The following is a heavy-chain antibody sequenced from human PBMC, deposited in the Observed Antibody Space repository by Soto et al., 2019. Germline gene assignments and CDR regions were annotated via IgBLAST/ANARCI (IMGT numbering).Heavy chain of an antibody. CDR3: ARPSKPPCFNPWYSSSWYEPYYYYYGMDV. Sequence: GASVKVSCKASGYTFTGYYMHWVRQAPGQGLEWMGWINPNSGGTNYAQKFQGWVTMTRDTSISTAYMELSRLRSDDTAVYYCARPSKPPCFNPWYSSSWYEPYYYYYGMDVWGQGTTVTVSS. CDR2: INPNSGGT. J-gene: IGHJ6*02. CDR1: GYTFTGYY. D-gene: IGHD6-13*01. V-gene: IGHV1-2*04.